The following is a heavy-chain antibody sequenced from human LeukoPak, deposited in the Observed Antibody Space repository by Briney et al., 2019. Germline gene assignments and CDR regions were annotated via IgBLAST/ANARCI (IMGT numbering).Heavy chain of an antibody. V-gene: IGHV3-23*01. Sequence: GGSLRLSCSASGFTFSSYAMSWVRQAPGKGLEWVSAISGSGGSTYYADSVKGRFTISRDNSKNTLYLQMNSLRAEDTAVYYCAKDLFVGARAASMGFDYWGQGTLVTVSS. D-gene: IGHD6-13*01. J-gene: IGHJ4*02. CDR3: AKDLFVGARAASMGFDY. CDR1: GFTFSSYA. CDR2: ISGSGGST.